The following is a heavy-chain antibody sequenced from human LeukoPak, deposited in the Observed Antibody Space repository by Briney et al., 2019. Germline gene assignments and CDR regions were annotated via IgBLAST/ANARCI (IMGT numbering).Heavy chain of an antibody. V-gene: IGHV4-59*01. CDR3: ARGLYRYGRSTFDY. CDR1: GGSISSYY. J-gene: IGHJ4*02. Sequence: SETLSLTCTVSGGSISSYYWSWIRQPPGKGLEWIGYIYNIGRTNYNASLKSRVTISVDTSKNQFSLKLSSVTAADTAVYYCARGLYRYGRSTFDYSGQGTLVTVSS. D-gene: IGHD2-2*02. CDR2: IYNIGRT.